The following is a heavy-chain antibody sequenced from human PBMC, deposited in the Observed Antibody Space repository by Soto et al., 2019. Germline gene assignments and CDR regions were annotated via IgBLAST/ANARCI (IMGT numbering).Heavy chain of an antibody. CDR2: ISSSSSTI. J-gene: IGHJ6*04. D-gene: IGHD5-18*01. CDR1: GFTFSSYS. V-gene: IGHV3-48*02. CDR3: AREKGIQLWSSYGMDV. Sequence: GGSLRLSCAASGFTFSSYSMNWVRQAPGKGLEWVSYISSSSSTIYYADSVKGRFTISRDNAKNSLYLQMNSLRDEDTAVYYCAREKGIQLWSSYGMDVWGKGTTVTVSS.